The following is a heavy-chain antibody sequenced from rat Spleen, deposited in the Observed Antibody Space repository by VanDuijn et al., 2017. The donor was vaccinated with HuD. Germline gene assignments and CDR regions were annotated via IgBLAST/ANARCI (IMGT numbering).Heavy chain of an antibody. D-gene: IGHD1-12*02. CDR3: TTGWVMDA. V-gene: IGHV5-20*01. J-gene: IGHJ4*01. CDR2: ISNDGGST. CDR1: GFTFDDYH. Sequence: EVQLVESGGGLVQPGRSLKLSCAASGFTFDDYHMAWVRQAPTKGLEWVAYISNDGGSTYYRDTVKGRFTISRDNAKSTLYLQMDSLRSGDTATYYCTTGWVMDAWGQGASVTVSS.